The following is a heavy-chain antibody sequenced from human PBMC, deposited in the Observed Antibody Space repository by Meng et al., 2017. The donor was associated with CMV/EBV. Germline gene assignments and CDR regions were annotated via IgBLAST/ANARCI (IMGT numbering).Heavy chain of an antibody. CDR3: ARGGYDLDY. CDR1: GFTVSSNY. V-gene: IGHV3-66*02. D-gene: IGHD3-16*01. J-gene: IGHJ4*02. Sequence: GESLKISCAASGFTVSSNYMSWVRQAPGKGLEWVSVIYCGGSTYYADSVKGRFTISRDNSKNTLYLQMNSLRAEDTAVYYCARGGYDLDYWGQGTLVTVSS. CDR2: IYCGGST.